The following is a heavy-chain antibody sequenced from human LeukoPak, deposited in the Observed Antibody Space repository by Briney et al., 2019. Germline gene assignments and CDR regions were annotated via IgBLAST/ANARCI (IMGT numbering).Heavy chain of an antibody. J-gene: IGHJ4*02. V-gene: IGHV3-23*01. D-gene: IGHD3-10*01. Sequence: QPGGSLRLSCAASGFTFSSYAMNWVRQAPGKGPERVSRISGGAGGAAYADSVKGRFTMFRDNSKNTLYLQMNSLRAEDTAVYYCAKDGGYGSGSYYPDYWGQGTLVTVPS. CDR2: ISGGAGGA. CDR3: AKDGGYGSGSYYPDY. CDR1: GFTFSSYA.